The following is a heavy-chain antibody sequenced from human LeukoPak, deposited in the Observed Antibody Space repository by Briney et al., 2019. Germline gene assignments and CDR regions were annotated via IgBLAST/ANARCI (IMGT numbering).Heavy chain of an antibody. V-gene: IGHV3-21*01. Sequence: GGSLRLSCGASGFTFSSYSMNWVRQAPGKGLEWVSAISSSSGYIYYADSVKGRFTISRDDAKNSLHLQMNSLRAEDTAVYYCARPYYYGSGSYSDYWYFDLWGRGTLVTVSS. D-gene: IGHD3-10*01. CDR1: GFTFSSYS. CDR2: ISSSSGYI. CDR3: ARPYYYGSGSYSDYWYFDL. J-gene: IGHJ2*01.